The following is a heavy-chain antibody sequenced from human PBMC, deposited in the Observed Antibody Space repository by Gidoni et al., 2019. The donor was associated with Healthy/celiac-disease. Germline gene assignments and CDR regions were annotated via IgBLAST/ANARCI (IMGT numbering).Heavy chain of an antibody. J-gene: IGHJ3*02. CDR3: AKGAGSGWEGRAFDI. CDR2: ISYDGSNK. CDR1: GFTFSSYG. Sequence: QVQLVESGGGVVQPGRSLRLSCAAPGFTFSSYGMHWVRQAPGKGLEWVAVISYDGSNKYYADSVKGRFTISRDNSKNTLYLQMNSLRAEDTAVYYCAKGAGSGWEGRAFDIWGQGTMVTVSS. V-gene: IGHV3-30*18. D-gene: IGHD6-19*01.